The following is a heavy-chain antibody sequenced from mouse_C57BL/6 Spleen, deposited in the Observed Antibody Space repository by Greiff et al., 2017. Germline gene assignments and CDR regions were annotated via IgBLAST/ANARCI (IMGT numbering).Heavy chain of an antibody. CDR2: IDPSDSYT. Sequence: QVQLQQPGAELVMPGASVKLSCKASGYTFTSYWMHWVKQRPGQGLEWIGEIDPSDSYTNYNQKFKGKSTLTVDKSSSTAYMQLSSLTSEDSAVYYCARFYDGYGDYWGQGTTLTVSS. CDR1: GYTFTSYW. CDR3: ARFYDGYGDY. V-gene: IGHV1-69*01. D-gene: IGHD2-3*01. J-gene: IGHJ2*01.